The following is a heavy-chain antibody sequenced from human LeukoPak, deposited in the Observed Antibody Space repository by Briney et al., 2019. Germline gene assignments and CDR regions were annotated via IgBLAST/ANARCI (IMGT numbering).Heavy chain of an antibody. Sequence: PGGSLRLSCAASGFTFSSYEMNWVRQAPGKGLEWVSAISGSGGSTYYADSVKGRFTISRDNSKNTLYLQMNSLRAEDTALYYCARDDRYSSDAFDIWGQGTMVTVSS. CDR3: ARDDRYSSDAFDI. D-gene: IGHD5-18*01. CDR1: GFTFSSYE. J-gene: IGHJ3*02. CDR2: ISGSGGST. V-gene: IGHV3-23*01.